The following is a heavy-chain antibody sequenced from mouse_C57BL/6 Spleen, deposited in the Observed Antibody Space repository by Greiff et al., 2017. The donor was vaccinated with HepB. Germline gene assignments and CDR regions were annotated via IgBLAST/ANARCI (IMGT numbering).Heavy chain of an antibody. J-gene: IGHJ3*01. D-gene: IGHD2-5*01. CDR3: ASYSNYEGFAY. CDR1: GFTFSDYY. V-gene: IGHV5-16*01. CDR2: INYDGSST. Sequence: EVKVEESEGGLVQPGSSMKLSCTASGFTFSDYYMAWVRQVPEKGLEWVANINYDGSSTYYLDSLKSSFIISRDNAQNILYLQMSSLKSEDTTSYYCASYSNYEGFAYWGQGTLVTVSA.